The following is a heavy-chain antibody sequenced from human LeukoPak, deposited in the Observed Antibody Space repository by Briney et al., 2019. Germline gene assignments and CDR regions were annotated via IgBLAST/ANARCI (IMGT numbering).Heavy chain of an antibody. CDR3: AKDQSSSWYWPFDY. J-gene: IGHJ4*02. Sequence: GGSLRLSCAASGFTFSSYAMSWVRQAPGKGLEWVSAISGSGGSTYYAGSVKGRFTISRDNSKNTLYLQMNSLRAEDTAVYYCAKDQSSSWYWPFDYWGQGTLVTVSS. V-gene: IGHV3-23*01. CDR1: GFTFSSYA. CDR2: ISGSGGST. D-gene: IGHD6-13*01.